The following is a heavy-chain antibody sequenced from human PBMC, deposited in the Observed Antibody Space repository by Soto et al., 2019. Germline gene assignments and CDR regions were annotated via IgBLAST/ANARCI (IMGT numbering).Heavy chain of an antibody. D-gene: IGHD3-22*01. CDR3: ARAVYDSNAYSYP. V-gene: IGHV3-48*03. Sequence: PGGSLRLSCAASGFNFSSYEMNWVRQAPGKGLEWTSDISSSANRIYYADSVKGRFTISRDNPKNSLYLQMNSLRAEDTAVYYCARAVYDSNAYSYPWGQGTLVTVSS. J-gene: IGHJ5*02. CDR1: GFNFSSYE. CDR2: ISSSANRI.